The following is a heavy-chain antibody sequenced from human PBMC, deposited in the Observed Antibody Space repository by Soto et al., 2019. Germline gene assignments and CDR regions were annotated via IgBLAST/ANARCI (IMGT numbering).Heavy chain of an antibody. J-gene: IGHJ4*02. CDR3: ARHDGSGWYLVY. CDR2: IYYSGST. V-gene: IGHV4-59*08. D-gene: IGHD6-19*01. CDR1: GGSISSYY. Sequence: PSETLSLTCTVAGGSISSYYGSWIRQPPGKGLEWIGYIYYSGSTNYNPSLKSRVTISVDTSKNQFSLKLSSVTAADTAVYYCARHDGSGWYLVYWGQGTLVTSPQ.